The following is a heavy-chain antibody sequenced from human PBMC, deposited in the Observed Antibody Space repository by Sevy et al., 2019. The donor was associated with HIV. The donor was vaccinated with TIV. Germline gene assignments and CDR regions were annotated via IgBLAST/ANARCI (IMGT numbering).Heavy chain of an antibody. Sequence: GGSLRLSCVASGFSFSSYSMNWVRQAPGKGLEWVSSISTGTSYISYADSVQGRFTISRDNAKNSLYLQMNSLRAEDTAVYYCARDLISPYYYDTSGHADAFDIWGQRTLVTVSS. V-gene: IGHV3-21*01. CDR2: ISTGTSYI. J-gene: IGHJ3*02. D-gene: IGHD3-22*01. CDR3: ARDLISPYYYDTSGHADAFDI. CDR1: GFSFSSYS.